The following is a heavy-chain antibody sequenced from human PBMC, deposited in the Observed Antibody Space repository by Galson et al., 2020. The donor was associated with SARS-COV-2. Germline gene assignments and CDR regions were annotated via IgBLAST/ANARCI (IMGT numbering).Heavy chain of an antibody. Sequence: GGSLRLSCVGSRLAFSNVWMNWIRHSPGRGLEWVGRIKSASDGASVDYAAAVKNRFMISRDDSRKTLYLDMNSLKSDDTAVYYCATLSGGGYASPRRWHFDFWGRGSLVTVSS. V-gene: IGHV3-15*01. D-gene: IGHD2-2*01. CDR1: RLAFSNVW. J-gene: IGHJ2*01. CDR3: ATLSGGGYASPRRWHFDF. CDR2: IKSASDGASV.